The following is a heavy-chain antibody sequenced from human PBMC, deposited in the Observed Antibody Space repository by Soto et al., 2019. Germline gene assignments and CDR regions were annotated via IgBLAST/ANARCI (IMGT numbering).Heavy chain of an antibody. CDR2: INPATGAA. V-gene: IGHV1-2*02. D-gene: IGHD2-15*01. CDR3: AIGGGFVVAGSAAFDM. CDR1: GYPVTAYY. J-gene: IGHJ3*02. Sequence: QLHLVQSGAVVKKPGASVTVSCSASGYPVTAYYMHWVRQAPGRGLEWMGGINPATGAAKYTQTFRGRVTMTRDTSTCTVFMELSGLTSEDTAVFYWAIGGGFVVAGSAAFDMWGQGTVVTVSS.